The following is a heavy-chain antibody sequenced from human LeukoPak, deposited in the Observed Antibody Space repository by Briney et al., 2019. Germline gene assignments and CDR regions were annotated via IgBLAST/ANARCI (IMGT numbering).Heavy chain of an antibody. CDR2: IYYSGST. D-gene: IGHD2-2*02. CDR1: GGSISSGGYY. CDR3: ARGAPDCSSASCYIWFDP. V-gene: IGHV4-30-4*01. Sequence: SETLSLTCTVSGGSISSGGYYWSWIRQPPGKGLEWIGYIYYSGSTYYNPSLKSRVTISVDTSKNQFSLKLSSVTAADTAVYYCARGAPDCSSASCYIWFDPWGQGTLVTVSS. J-gene: IGHJ5*02.